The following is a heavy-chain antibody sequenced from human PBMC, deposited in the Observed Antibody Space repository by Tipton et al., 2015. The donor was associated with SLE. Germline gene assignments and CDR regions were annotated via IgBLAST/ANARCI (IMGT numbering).Heavy chain of an antibody. Sequence: SLRLSCAASGFTFSSYWMNWVRQAPGKGLEWVSYISSSGSTIYYADSVKGRFTISRDNAKNSLYLQMNSLRAEDTAVYYCARAVVVAAYNWFDPWGQGTLVTVSS. V-gene: IGHV3-48*04. CDR2: ISSSGSTI. CDR3: ARAVVVAAYNWFDP. CDR1: GFTFSSYW. J-gene: IGHJ5*02. D-gene: IGHD2-15*01.